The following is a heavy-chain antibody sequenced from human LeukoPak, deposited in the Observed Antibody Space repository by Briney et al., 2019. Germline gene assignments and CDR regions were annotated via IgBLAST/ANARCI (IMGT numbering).Heavy chain of an antibody. CDR2: IRSKAYGGTT. Sequence: GGSLRLSCAASGFTVSSNYMSWVRQAPGKGLEWVGFIRSKAYGGTTEYAASVKGRFTISRDDSKSIAYLQMNSLKTEDTAVYYCTRDHSSNYYDSSGHPDYWGQGTLVTVSS. V-gene: IGHV3-49*04. D-gene: IGHD3-22*01. CDR1: GFTVSSNY. CDR3: TRDHSSNYYDSSGHPDY. J-gene: IGHJ4*02.